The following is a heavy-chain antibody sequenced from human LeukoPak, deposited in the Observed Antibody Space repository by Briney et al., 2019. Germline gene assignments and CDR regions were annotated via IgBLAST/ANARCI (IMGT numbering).Heavy chain of an antibody. V-gene: IGHV5-51*01. CDR1: GYSFTSYW. CDR3: ARHAFDYYDSSGYPFPSFDY. Sequence: GESLKISCKGSGYSFTSYWIGWARQMPGKGLEWMGIIYPGDSDTRYSPSFQGQVTISADKSISTAYLQWSSLKASDTAMYYCARHAFDYYDSSGYPFPSFDYWGQGTLVTVSS. D-gene: IGHD3-22*01. J-gene: IGHJ4*02. CDR2: IYPGDSDT.